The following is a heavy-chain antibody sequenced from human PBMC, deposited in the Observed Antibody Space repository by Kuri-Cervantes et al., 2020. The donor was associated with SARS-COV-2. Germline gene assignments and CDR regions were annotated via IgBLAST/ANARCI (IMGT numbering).Heavy chain of an antibody. CDR2: MNPNSGNT. CDR3: ARASMVRGVIFDY. CDR1: GYTFTSYD. D-gene: IGHD3-10*01. J-gene: IGHJ4*02. Sequence: ASVKVSCKASGYTFTSYDINWVRQATGQGLEWMGWMNPNSGNTGYAQKFQGRVTITRNTSISTAYMELSSLRSDDTAVYYCARASMVRGVIFDYWGQGTLVTVSS. V-gene: IGHV1-8*03.